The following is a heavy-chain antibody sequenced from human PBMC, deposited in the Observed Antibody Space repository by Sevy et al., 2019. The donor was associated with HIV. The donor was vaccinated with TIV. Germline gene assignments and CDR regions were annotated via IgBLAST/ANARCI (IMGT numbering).Heavy chain of an antibody. CDR1: GYTLTKLS. CDR3: ATTKDYYESSGDPFDY. J-gene: IGHJ4*02. D-gene: IGHD3-22*01. V-gene: IGHV1-24*01. Sequence: ASVKVSCKVSGYTLTKLSMHWVRQVRGKGLEWMGSFDPEDGKRIYAQKFQGRFTMPEDTSTDTGYLDLNSLRSEDSAVYFCATTKDYYESSGDPFDYWGQGTLVTVSS. CDR2: FDPEDGKR.